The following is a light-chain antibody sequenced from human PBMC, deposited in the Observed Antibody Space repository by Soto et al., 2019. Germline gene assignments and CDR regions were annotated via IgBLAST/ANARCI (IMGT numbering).Light chain of an antibody. J-gene: IGLJ2*01. CDR3: RSYTSSSPLV. V-gene: IGLV2-14*01. CDR1: SSDVGNYNY. CDR2: EVS. Sequence: QSALTQPASVSGSPGQSITISCTGTSSDVGNYNYVSWYQQPPGKAPKLMIYEVSNRPSGVSSRFSGSKSGNTASLTISGLEAEDEADYYCRSYTSSSPLVFGGGTKLTVL.